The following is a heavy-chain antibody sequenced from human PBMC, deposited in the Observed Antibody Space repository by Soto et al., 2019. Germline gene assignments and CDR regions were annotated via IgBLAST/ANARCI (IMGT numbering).Heavy chain of an antibody. V-gene: IGHV1-69*13. J-gene: IGHJ3*02. CDR3: VLPWELRRGAFDI. CDR2: IIPIFGTA. D-gene: IGHD1-26*01. Sequence: ASVKVSCKASGGTFSSYAISWVRQAPGQGLEWMGGIIPIFGTANYAQKFQGRVTITADESTSTAYMELSSLRSEDTAVYYCVLPWELRRGAFDIWGQGTMVTVSS. CDR1: GGTFSSYA.